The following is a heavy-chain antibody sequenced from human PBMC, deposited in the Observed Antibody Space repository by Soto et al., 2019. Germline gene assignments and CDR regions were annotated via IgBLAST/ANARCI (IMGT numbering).Heavy chain of an antibody. Sequence: SETLSLTCTVSGGSISSYYWSWIRQPPGKGLEWIGYIYYSGSTNYNPSLKSRVTISVDTSKNQFSLKLSSVTAADTAVYYCARVFELSGDGAFDIWGQGPMVTVSS. J-gene: IGHJ3*02. CDR2: IYYSGST. CDR3: ARVFELSGDGAFDI. CDR1: GGSISSYY. V-gene: IGHV4-59*01. D-gene: IGHD5-12*01.